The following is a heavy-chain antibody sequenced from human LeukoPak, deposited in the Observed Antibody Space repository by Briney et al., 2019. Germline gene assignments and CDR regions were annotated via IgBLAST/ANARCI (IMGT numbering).Heavy chain of an antibody. D-gene: IGHD2-2*01. Sequence: GGSLRLSCAASGFTLSNYGMHWVRQAPGRGLEWVAFIRPDGSNTYCADSVKGRFTISRDSSKNTLYLQMNSLRAEDTAVYYCATLYCSSTSCYFHYYYYMDFWGKGTTVTVSS. CDR3: ATLYCSSTSCYFHYYYYMDF. V-gene: IGHV3-30*02. CDR2: IRPDGSNT. CDR1: GFTLSNYG. J-gene: IGHJ6*03.